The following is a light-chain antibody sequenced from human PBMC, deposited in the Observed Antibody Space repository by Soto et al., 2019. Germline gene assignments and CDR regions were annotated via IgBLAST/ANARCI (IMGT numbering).Light chain of an antibody. V-gene: IGKV3-11*01. CDR2: DAS. J-gene: IGKJ4*01. CDR3: QQRSGWPLT. Sequence: EILLTQSQVSLSLSPGERATLSCRASQSVSRYLVWYQQKPGQAPRLLIYDASNRATGIPARFSGSGSGTDFTLTISSLEPEDFAVYYCQQRSGWPLTFGGGTKVDIK. CDR1: QSVSRY.